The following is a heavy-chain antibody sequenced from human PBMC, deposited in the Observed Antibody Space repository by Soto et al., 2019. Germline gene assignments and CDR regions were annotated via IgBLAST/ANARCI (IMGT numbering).Heavy chain of an antibody. CDR2: ISYDGRNK. J-gene: IGHJ4*02. V-gene: IGHV3-30-3*01. CDR3: ARDPSASSSWYCGGYQLGGG. D-gene: IGHD6-13*01. CDR1: GFTFSSYA. Sequence: QVQLVESGGGVVQPGRSLRLSCAASGFTFSSYAMHWVRQAPGKGLEWVAVISYDGRNKYYADSVKGRFTISRDNSKNTLYLQMNSLRAEDTAVYYCARDPSASSSWYCGGYQLGGGWGQGTLVTVSS.